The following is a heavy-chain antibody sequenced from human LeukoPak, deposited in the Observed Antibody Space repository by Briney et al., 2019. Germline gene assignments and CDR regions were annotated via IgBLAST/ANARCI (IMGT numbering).Heavy chain of an antibody. Sequence: PGGSLRLSCAASGFTFSSYGMHWVCQAPGKGLEWVAFIRYDGSNKYHADSVKGRFTISRDNSKNTLYLQMNSLRAEDTAVYYCARRGSATVINYYYYYMDVWGKGTTVTISS. D-gene: IGHD4-23*01. CDR2: IRYDGSNK. J-gene: IGHJ6*03. CDR3: ARRGSATVINYYYYYMDV. V-gene: IGHV3-30*02. CDR1: GFTFSSYG.